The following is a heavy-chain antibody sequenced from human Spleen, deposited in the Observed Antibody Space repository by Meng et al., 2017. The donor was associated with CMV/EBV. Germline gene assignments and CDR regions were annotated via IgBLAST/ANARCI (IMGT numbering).Heavy chain of an antibody. Sequence: GGSLRLSCVASGFSFSSYGIHWVRQAPGKGLEWVAVIWYDGSIKYYADSMKGRFTISRDNAKNTLFLQMNSLRVEDTAVYYCANARGNYLYYGMDVWGQGATVTVSS. V-gene: IGHV3-33*06. D-gene: IGHD3-16*01. CDR1: GFSFSSYG. CDR2: IWYDGSIK. J-gene: IGHJ6*02. CDR3: ANARGNYLYYGMDV.